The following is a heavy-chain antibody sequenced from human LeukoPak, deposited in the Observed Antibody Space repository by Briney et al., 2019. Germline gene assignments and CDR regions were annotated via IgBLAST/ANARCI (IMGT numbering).Heavy chain of an antibody. CDR3: ARGRGWYFHYFDY. CDR2: INHSGST. D-gene: IGHD6-19*01. CDR1: GGSFSGYY. J-gene: IGHJ4*02. V-gene: IGHV4-34*01. Sequence: SETLSLTCAVYGGSFSGYYWSWIRQPPGKGLEWIGEINHSGSTNYNPSLKSRVTISVDTSKNQFSLKLSSVTAADTAVYYCARGRGWYFHYFDYWAREPWSPSPQ.